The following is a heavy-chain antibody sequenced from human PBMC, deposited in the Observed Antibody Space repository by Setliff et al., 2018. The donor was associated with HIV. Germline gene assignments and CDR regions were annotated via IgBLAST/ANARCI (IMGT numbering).Heavy chain of an antibody. CDR3: ASDISPDDGYNRLHYFDY. D-gene: IGHD5-12*01. CDR2: IYHSGLT. J-gene: IGHJ4*02. V-gene: IGHV4-38-2*01. CDR1: GYSISSGYY. Sequence: SETLSLTCAVSGYSISSGYYWGWIRQPPGKGLEWVGSIYHSGLTFYNPSLKSRVTISVDTSKNQFSLRLNSVAAADTAVYYCASDISPDDGYNRLHYFDYWGQGTLVTVSS.